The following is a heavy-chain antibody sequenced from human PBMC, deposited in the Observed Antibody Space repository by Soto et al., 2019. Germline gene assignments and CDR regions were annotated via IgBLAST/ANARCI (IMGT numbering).Heavy chain of an antibody. CDR2: ISGGGSGA. CDR3: PIDLWWYTH. CDR1: GFTFSDHA. J-gene: IGHJ4*02. D-gene: IGHD2-15*01. Sequence: EVQLLESGGGLVQPGGSLRLSCTASGFTFSDHAMTWVRQAPGKGLEWLSGISGGGSGAYYADSVKVRFTVSRAKSNNTLFLQMDSLRVEDPAVYYCPIDLWWYTHWGQGTLVTVSS. V-gene: IGHV3-23*01.